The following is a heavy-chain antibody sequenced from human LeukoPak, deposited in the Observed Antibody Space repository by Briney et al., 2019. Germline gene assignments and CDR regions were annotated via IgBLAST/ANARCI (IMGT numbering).Heavy chain of an antibody. J-gene: IGHJ4*02. V-gene: IGHV3-23*01. D-gene: IGHD2-15*01. CDR2: ISSSGGIT. Sequence: GGSLRLSCAASGFTFSSYAMNWVRQAPGKGLEWVSAISSSGGITYYADSVKGRFTISRDNSKNSLYLQMNSLRAEDTAVYYCARDQEGICSGGSCYASFDYWGQGTLVTVSS. CDR3: ARDQEGICSGGSCYASFDY. CDR1: GFTFSSYA.